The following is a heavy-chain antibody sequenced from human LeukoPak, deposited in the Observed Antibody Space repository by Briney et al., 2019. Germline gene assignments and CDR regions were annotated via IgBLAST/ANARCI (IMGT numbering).Heavy chain of an antibody. CDR2: IYYSGST. V-gene: IGHV4-39*01. CDR3: ERDYYDSSGYLIPFDY. Sequence: PSETLSLTCTVSGGSISSSSYYWGWIRQPPGKGLEWIGGIYYSGSTYYNPSLKSRVTISVDTSKNQFSLKLSSVTAADTAVYYCERDYYDSSGYLIPFDYWGQGTLVTVSS. CDR1: GGSISSSSYY. D-gene: IGHD3-22*01. J-gene: IGHJ4*02.